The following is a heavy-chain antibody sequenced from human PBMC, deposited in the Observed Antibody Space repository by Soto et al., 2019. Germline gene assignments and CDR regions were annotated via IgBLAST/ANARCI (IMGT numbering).Heavy chain of an antibody. CDR1: GYTFTGYY. CDR3: ARDIVVVPAAVGEDDY. J-gene: IGHJ4*02. D-gene: IGHD2-2*01. V-gene: IGHV1-2*02. Sequence: ASVKVSCKASGYTFTGYYIHWVRQAPGQGLEWMGWINPNSGGTNYAQKFQGRVTMTRDTSISTAYMELSRLRSDDTAVYYCARDIVVVPAAVGEDDYWGQGTLVTVSS. CDR2: INPNSGGT.